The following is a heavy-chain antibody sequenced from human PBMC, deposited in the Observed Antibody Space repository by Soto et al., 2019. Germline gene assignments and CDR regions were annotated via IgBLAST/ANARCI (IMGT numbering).Heavy chain of an antibody. D-gene: IGHD3-22*01. Sequence: GESLKISCKGSGYSFTSYWIGWVRQMPGKGLEWMGIIYPGDSDTRYSPSFRGQVTISADKSTSTAYLQWSSLKASDTAMYYCASSLPNYYDGSGYYLSWGQGALVTVSS. CDR1: GYSFTSYW. J-gene: IGHJ5*02. V-gene: IGHV5-51*01. CDR2: IYPGDSDT. CDR3: ASSLPNYYDGSGYYLS.